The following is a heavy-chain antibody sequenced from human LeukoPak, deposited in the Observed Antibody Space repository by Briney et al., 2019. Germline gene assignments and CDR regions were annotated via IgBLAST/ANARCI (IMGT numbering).Heavy chain of an antibody. CDR2: IKRDGSQI. J-gene: IGHJ3*02. Sequence: SGGSLRLSCVRSGFNFRNVRMTWVRQAPGKGLEWVANIKRDGSQIHYADSVKGRFTISRDNTKLFLQMNSLRVEDTARYYCARDTGPSSRSTFFDAFDMWGQGTMVSVSS. CDR3: ARDTGPSSRSTFFDAFDM. CDR1: GFNFRNVR. V-gene: IGHV3-7*01. D-gene: IGHD2/OR15-2a*01.